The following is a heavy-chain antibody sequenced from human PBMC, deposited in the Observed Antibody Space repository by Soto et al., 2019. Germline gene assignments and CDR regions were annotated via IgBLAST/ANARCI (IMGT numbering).Heavy chain of an antibody. CDR2: VYYSGTT. Sequence: SETLSLTCTVSGGSIDSSSYYWGWIRQSPGKGLEWIGSVYYSGTTSYNPSLNSRVTISVDKSKNQFSLRMTSMTVADTALYYCVRPASFGAGTWFDYWGQGILVTVSS. J-gene: IGHJ4*02. V-gene: IGHV4-39*01. CDR3: VRPASFGAGTWFDY. D-gene: IGHD3-16*01. CDR1: GGSIDSSSYY.